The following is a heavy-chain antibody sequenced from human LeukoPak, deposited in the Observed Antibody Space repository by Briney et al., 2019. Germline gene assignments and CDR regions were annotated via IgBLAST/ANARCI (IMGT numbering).Heavy chain of an antibody. Sequence: SETLSLTCNVSSGSISSGTHYWSWVRQRPGKGLEWIGHIFHSGSTYYNPSLQSQTIISIDTSKNQFSLNLNSVTAADTAVYYCARVLTIGGMRFDSWGQGTLVTVSS. CDR1: SGSISSGTHY. J-gene: IGHJ4*02. D-gene: IGHD3-10*01. CDR3: ARVLTIGGMRFDS. V-gene: IGHV4-31*01. CDR2: IFHSGST.